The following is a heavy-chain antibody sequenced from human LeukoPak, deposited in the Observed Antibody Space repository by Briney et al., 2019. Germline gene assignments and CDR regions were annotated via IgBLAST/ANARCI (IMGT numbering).Heavy chain of an antibody. CDR2: IYPGDSDT. CDR3: ARACAYQDCFDY. J-gene: IGHJ4*02. CDR1: GSSFTNYW. D-gene: IGHD3-16*01. Sequence: AESLKISCRGAGSSFTNYWIGGWRQMPGKGLEWMGIIYPGDSDTRYSPSFQGQVTISADKSITTAYLQWSSLKASYTAVYYCARACAYQDCFDYWGQGTLVTVSS. V-gene: IGHV5-51*01.